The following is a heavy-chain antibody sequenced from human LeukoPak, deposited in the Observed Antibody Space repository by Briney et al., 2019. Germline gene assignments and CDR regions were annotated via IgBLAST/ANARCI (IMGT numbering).Heavy chain of an antibody. D-gene: IGHD3-22*01. J-gene: IGHJ4*02. V-gene: IGHV3-23*01. CDR3: VNYDSSGNSD. Sequence: PGGSLRLSCAASGFTFSSYAMSWVRQAPGKGREGVSAISGSGGSTYYADSVKGRFTISRDNSKNPLYLQMNSLRAEDTAVYYCVNYDSSGNSDWGQGTLVTVSS. CDR2: ISGSGGST. CDR1: GFTFSSYA.